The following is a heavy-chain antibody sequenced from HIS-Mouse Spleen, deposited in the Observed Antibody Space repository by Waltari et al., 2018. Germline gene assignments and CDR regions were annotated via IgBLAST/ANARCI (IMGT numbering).Heavy chain of an antibody. J-gene: IGHJ2*01. CDR1: GGYISSSSYY. V-gene: IGHV4-39*07. D-gene: IGHD6-13*01. CDR3: AREIPYSSSWYDWYFDL. Sequence: QLQLQESGPGLVKPSETLSLTCTVSGGYISSSSYYWGWIRQPPGKGLEGIGGIYYSGSTNSNPSLKSRVTISVDTSKNQFSLKLSSVTAADTAVYYCAREIPYSSSWYDWYFDLWGRGTLVTVSS. CDR2: IYYSGST.